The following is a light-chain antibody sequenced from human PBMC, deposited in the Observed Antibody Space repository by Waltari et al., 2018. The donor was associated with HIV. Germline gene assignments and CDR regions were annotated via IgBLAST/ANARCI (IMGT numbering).Light chain of an antibody. CDR2: EVR. CDR1: SSDVGAYNY. J-gene: IGLJ1*01. Sequence: QSALTQPASVSGSPGQSITISCTGTSSDVGAYNYVSWYQQHPGNAPTLMISEVRDRPSGVSNRFSGSKSGNTASLTISGLQAEDEADYYCSSYTSSNTYVFGTGTKVTVL. CDR3: SSYTSSNTYV. V-gene: IGLV2-14*01.